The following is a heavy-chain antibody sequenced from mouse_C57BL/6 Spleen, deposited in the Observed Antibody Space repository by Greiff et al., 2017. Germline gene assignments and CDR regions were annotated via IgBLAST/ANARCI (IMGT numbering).Heavy chain of an antibody. V-gene: IGHV1-69*01. Sequence: QVQLQQPGAELVMPGASVKLSCKASGYTFTSYWMHWVKQRPGQGLEWIGEIDPSDSYTNYNQKFKGKSTLPVDKSSSTAYMQLSSLTSEDSAVYYCARGDYGSSYVYWFAYWGQGTLVTVSA. CDR1: GYTFTSYW. D-gene: IGHD1-1*01. J-gene: IGHJ3*01. CDR3: ARGDYGSSYVYWFAY. CDR2: IDPSDSYT.